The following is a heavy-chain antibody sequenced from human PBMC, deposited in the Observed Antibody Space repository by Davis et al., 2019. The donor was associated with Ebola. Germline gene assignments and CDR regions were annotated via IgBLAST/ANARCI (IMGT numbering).Heavy chain of an antibody. J-gene: IGHJ4*02. V-gene: IGHV3-30-3*01. D-gene: IGHD3-16*02. Sequence: GGSLRLSCAASGFTFSSYAMHWVRQAPGKGLEWVAVISYDGSNKYYADPVKGRFTISRDNSKSTLYLQMNSLSTEDTAVYYCAKDPRRLYDYIWGSYRSYYFDYWGQGTLVTVSS. CDR2: ISYDGSNK. CDR1: GFTFSSYA. CDR3: AKDPRRLYDYIWGSYRSYYFDY.